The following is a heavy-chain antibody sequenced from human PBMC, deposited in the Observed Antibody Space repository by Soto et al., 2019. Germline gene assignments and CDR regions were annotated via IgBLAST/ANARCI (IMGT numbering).Heavy chain of an antibody. V-gene: IGHV3-15*01. CDR2: ITTKAERGTT. CDR3: TTNGAASVGTLSY. Sequence: GGSLRLSCAASGFTFNNARMSWDRQAPGKGLDWVGRITTKAERGTTDYAASVKGRFTLSRDDSRNTLFLQMNSLKTEDTAVYYCTTNGAASVGTLSYWGQGTLVTVSS. CDR1: GFTFNNAR. D-gene: IGHD1-26*01. J-gene: IGHJ4*02.